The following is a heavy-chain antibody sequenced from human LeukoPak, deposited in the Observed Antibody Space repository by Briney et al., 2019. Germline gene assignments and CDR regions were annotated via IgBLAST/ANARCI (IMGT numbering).Heavy chain of an antibody. CDR3: ARHKVAGYSSSWYRY. V-gene: IGHV1-18*01. Sequence: GASVKVSCKASGGTFSSYGISWVRQAPGQGLEWMGWISAYNGNTNYAQKLQGRVTMTTDTSTSTAYMELRSLRSDDTAVYYCARHKVAGYSSSWYRYWGQGTLVTVSS. CDR2: ISAYNGNT. D-gene: IGHD6-13*01. J-gene: IGHJ4*02. CDR1: GGTFSSYG.